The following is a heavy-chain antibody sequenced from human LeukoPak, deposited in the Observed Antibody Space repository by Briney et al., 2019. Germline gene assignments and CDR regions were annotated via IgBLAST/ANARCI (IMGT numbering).Heavy chain of an antibody. CDR2: VWYDGINK. D-gene: IGHD6-19*01. Sequence: GGSLRLSCAASGFTFSSYGMHWVRQAPGKGLEWVAVVWYDGINKYYADSVKGRFTISRDNSKNTLYLQMNRLRAEDTAVYYCARGLAVPGGPPPGYWGQGTLVTVSS. V-gene: IGHV3-33*01. CDR3: ARGLAVPGGPPPGY. CDR1: GFTFSSYG. J-gene: IGHJ4*02.